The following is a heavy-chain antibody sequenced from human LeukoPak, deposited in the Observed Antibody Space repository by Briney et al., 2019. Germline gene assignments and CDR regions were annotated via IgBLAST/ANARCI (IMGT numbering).Heavy chain of an antibody. CDR2: KKQDESKI. J-gene: IGHJ4*02. CDR1: GVSFSNFS. Sequence: PRGSLRLSCAASGVSFSNFSMSWDCYGPGEGLDRVSNKKQDESKIHYVDSVKGRFTISRDNAQNTLYLHMHNLRAEDTAVYYCTRDRQGSGIYSTDYWGRGTLVTVSS. V-gene: IGHV3-7*01. CDR3: TRDRQGSGIYSTDY. D-gene: IGHD3-10*01.